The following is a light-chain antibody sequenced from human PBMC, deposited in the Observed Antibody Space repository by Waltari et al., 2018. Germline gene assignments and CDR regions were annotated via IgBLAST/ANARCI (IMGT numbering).Light chain of an antibody. J-gene: IGLJ2*01. CDR1: SSDVGYYKR. V-gene: IGLV2-23*02. CDR2: AVS. CDR3: CSYAGSSKGV. Sequence: QSALTQPASVSGSPGQSITISCTGSSSDVGYYKRVSWYQQHPGKAPKLMIYAVSKRPSGVSDRFSGSKSGYTASLTISGLQPEDEADYFCCSYAGSSKGVFGGGTKVTVL.